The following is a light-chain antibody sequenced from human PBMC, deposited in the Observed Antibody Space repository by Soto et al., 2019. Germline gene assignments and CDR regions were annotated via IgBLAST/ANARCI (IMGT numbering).Light chain of an antibody. CDR3: QQYGSSPFT. CDR2: GAS. J-gene: IGKJ3*01. CDR1: QSVSSSY. V-gene: IGKV3-20*01. Sequence: EIVLTQSPGTLSLSPGERATLSCRASQSVSSSYLAWYQQKPGQAPRLLIYGASSRATGIPDRFSGSGSGTDFTLTISRLEPEDFAVFYCQQYGSSPFTVGPGPKVDIK.